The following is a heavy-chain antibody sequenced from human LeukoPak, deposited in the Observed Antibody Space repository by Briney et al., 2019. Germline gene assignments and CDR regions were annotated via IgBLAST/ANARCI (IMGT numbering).Heavy chain of an antibody. CDR1: GYTFTGYY. Sequence: ASVKVSCMASGYTFTGYYMHWVRQAPGLGLEWMGWINPNSGGKNYAQKFQGRVTMTRDTSISTAYMELSRLRSDDTAVYYCARGDRIQLWLLYYFDYWGQGTLVTVSS. CDR3: ARGDRIQLWLLYYFDY. CDR2: INPNSGGK. D-gene: IGHD5-18*01. J-gene: IGHJ4*02. V-gene: IGHV1-2*02.